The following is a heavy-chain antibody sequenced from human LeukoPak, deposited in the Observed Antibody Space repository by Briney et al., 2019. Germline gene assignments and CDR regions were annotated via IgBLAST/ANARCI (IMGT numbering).Heavy chain of an antibody. CDR2: FSYSGGT. J-gene: IGHJ4*02. Sequence: SETLSLTCTVSGGSINNLFWTWIRQPPGKGLEWIGYFSYSGGTTYNPSLKSRVTISIDTSKNQFSLNLNSVTAADAAVYYCAIEGPLGKYYDYWGPGTLVTVSS. CDR1: GGSINNLF. D-gene: IGHD3-16*01. CDR3: AIEGPLGKYYDY. V-gene: IGHV4-59*01.